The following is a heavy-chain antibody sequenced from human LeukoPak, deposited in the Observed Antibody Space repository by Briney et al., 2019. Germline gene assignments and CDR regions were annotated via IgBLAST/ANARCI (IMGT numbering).Heavy chain of an antibody. D-gene: IGHD3-3*01. CDR1: GFTFDDYG. CDR3: AREANDFWSGYYVGY. CDR2: INWNGGST. V-gene: IGHV3-20*04. Sequence: GGSLRLSCAASGFTFDDYGMSWVRQAPGKGLEWVSGINWNGGSTGYADSVKGRFTISRDNAKNSLYLQMNSLRAEDTAVYYCAREANDFWSGYYVGYWGQGTLVTVSS. J-gene: IGHJ4*02.